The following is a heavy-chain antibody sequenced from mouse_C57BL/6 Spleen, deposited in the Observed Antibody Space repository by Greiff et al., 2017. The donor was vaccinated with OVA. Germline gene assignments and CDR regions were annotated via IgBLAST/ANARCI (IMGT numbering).Heavy chain of an antibody. CDR1: GYTFTSYW. J-gene: IGHJ4*01. CDR3: ARFTKGYSNYYAMDY. Sequence: QVQLQQPGAELVKPGASVKLSCKASGYTFTSYWMQWVKQRPGQGLEWIGEIDPSDSYTTYNQKFKGKATLTVDTSSSTAYMQLSRLSSEDSADYYRARFTKGYSNYYAMDYWGQGTSVTVSS. D-gene: IGHD2-5*01. V-gene: IGHV1-50*01. CDR2: IDPSDSYT.